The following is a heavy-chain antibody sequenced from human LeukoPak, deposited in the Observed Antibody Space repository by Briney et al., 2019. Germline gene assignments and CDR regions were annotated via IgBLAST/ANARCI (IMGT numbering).Heavy chain of an antibody. CDR1: GYNFTSYT. CDR3: ARDEGAPIAAAHV. Sequence: ASVKVSCKASGYNFTSYTISWVRQAPGQGLEWMGWISAYNGNTNYGQKLQGRVTMTTDTSTSTAYMELRSLRPDDTAVYYCARDEGAPIAAAHVWGRGTMVTVSS. CDR2: ISAYNGNT. V-gene: IGHV1-18*01. D-gene: IGHD6-13*01. J-gene: IGHJ3*01.